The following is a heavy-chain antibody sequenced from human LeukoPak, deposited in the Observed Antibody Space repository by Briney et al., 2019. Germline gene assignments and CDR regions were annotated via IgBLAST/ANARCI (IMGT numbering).Heavy chain of an antibody. Sequence: PGESLRLSCAASGFSFSNYDMHWVRQAPGKGLEWVAVISYDGSNKYYADSVKGRFTISRDNSKNMLDLLMNSLRAEDTAVYFCAKSGYDSSGYYYVSDDWGQGTLVTVSS. D-gene: IGHD3-22*01. CDR2: ISYDGSNK. V-gene: IGHV3-30*18. J-gene: IGHJ4*02. CDR3: AKSGYDSSGYYYVSDD. CDR1: GFSFSNYD.